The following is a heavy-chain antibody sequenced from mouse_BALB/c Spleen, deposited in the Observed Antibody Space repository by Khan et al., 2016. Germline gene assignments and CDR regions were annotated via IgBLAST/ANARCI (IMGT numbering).Heavy chain of an antibody. CDR2: IDPANGNT. V-gene: IGHV14-3*02. CDR1: GFNIKDTY. D-gene: IGHD2-1*01. CDR3: ARGGNYDYYFDY. Sequence: VQLQQSGAELVKPGASVKLSCTAAGFNIKDTYMHWVKQRPEQGLEWIGRIDPANGNTKYDPKFQGKATITADTSSNTAYLQLSSLTSEDTAVYYCARGGNYDYYFDYWGQGTTLTVSS. J-gene: IGHJ2*01.